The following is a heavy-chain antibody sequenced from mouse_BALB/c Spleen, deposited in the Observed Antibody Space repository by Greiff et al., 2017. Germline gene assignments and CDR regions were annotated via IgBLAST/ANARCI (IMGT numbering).Heavy chain of an antibody. Sequence: DVMLVESGGGLVQPGGSLKLSCAASGFTFSSYTMSWVRQTPEKRLEWVAYISNGGGSTYYPDTVKGRFTISRDNAKNTLYLQMSSLKSEDTAMYYCARVGRREDAMDYWGQGTSVTVSS. CDR3: ARVGRREDAMDY. D-gene: IGHD4-1*01. J-gene: IGHJ4*01. V-gene: IGHV5-12-2*01. CDR2: ISNGGGST. CDR1: GFTFSSYT.